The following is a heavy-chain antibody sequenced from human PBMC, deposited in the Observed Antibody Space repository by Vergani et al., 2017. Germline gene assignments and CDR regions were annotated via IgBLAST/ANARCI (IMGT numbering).Heavy chain of an antibody. CDR1: GFTFSSYG. D-gene: IGHD4-11*01. CDR2: ISYDGSNK. Sequence: QVQLVESGGGVVQPGRSLRLSCAASGFTFSSYGMHWVRQAPGKGLEWVAVISYDGSNKYYADSVKGRFTISRDNSKNTLYLQMNSLRAEDTAVYYCARGLTTVMFDYWGQGTLVTVSS. V-gene: IGHV3-30*03. CDR3: ARGLTTVMFDY. J-gene: IGHJ4*02.